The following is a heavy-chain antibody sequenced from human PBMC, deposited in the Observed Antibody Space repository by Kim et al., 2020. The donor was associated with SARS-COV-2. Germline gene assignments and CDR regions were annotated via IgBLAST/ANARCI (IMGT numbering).Heavy chain of an antibody. CDR2: INHSGST. V-gene: IGHV4-34*01. Sequence: SETLSLTCAVYGGSFSGYYWSWIRQPPGKGLEWIGEINHSGSTNYNPSLKSRVTISVDTSKNQFSLKLSSVTAADTAVYYCARGYSSGWYQNYYYYGMDVWGQGTTVTVSS. CDR3: ARGYSSGWYQNYYYYGMDV. J-gene: IGHJ6*02. D-gene: IGHD6-19*01. CDR1: GGSFSGYY.